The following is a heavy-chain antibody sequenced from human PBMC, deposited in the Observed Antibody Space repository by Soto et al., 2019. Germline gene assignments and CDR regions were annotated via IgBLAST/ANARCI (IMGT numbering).Heavy chain of an antibody. V-gene: IGHV4-39*01. CDR1: GGSISSSSYY. Sequence: QLQLQKSGPGLVKPSETLSLTCTVSGGSISSSSYYWGWIRQPPGKGLEWIGSIYYSGSTYYNPSLKRRVTISVDTSKNQCSLKLSSVTAADTAVYSCNFRDTEDDYWGQGTLVTVSS. J-gene: IGHJ4*02. D-gene: IGHD2-8*02. CDR3: NFRDTEDDY. CDR2: IYYSGST.